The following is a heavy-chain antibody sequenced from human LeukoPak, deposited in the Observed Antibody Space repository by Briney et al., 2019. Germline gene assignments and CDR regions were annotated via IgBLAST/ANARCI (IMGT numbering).Heavy chain of an antibody. V-gene: IGHV3-64*02. CDR1: GFSFSGYA. J-gene: IGHJ4*02. D-gene: IGHD2-2*01. Sequence: GGSLRLSCAASGFSFSGYAMLWVRQPPGKELEYVSAISNDGGSTYYADSVKGRFIISRDNAKNTLYLQMGSLRADDMAVYYCARVEVGVHFDFWGQGTLVTVSS. CDR3: ARVEVGVHFDF. CDR2: ISNDGGST.